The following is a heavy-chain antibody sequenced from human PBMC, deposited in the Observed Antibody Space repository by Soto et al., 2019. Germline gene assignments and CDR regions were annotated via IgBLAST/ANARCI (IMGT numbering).Heavy chain of an antibody. V-gene: IGHV4-61*08. CDR1: GGSVSSGGYY. D-gene: IGHD1-26*01. CDR3: ARRSHSGSYYGLDV. J-gene: IGHJ6*02. CDR2: IYNTGGT. Sequence: SETLSLTCTVSGGSVSSGGYYWSWIRQPPGKGLEWIGYIYNTGGTNYNPSLKSRVTISLDTSKNQFSLKLTSVTAADTAVYYCARRSHSGSYYGLDVWGQGTTVTVSS.